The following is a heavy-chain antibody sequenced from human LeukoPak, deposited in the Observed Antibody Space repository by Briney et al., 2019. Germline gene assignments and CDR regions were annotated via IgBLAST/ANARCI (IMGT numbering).Heavy chain of an antibody. CDR2: IYTSGST. D-gene: IGHD3-9*01. CDR3: ARDGGAGLRYFDWQSHGMDV. CDR1: GGSISRYY. Sequence: SETLSLTCTVSGGSISRYYWSWIRQPAGKGLEWIGRIYTSGSTNYNPSLKSRVTMSVDTSKNQFSLKLSSVTAADTAVYDGARDGGAGLRYFDWQSHGMDVWGQGTTVTVSS. V-gene: IGHV4-4*07. J-gene: IGHJ6*02.